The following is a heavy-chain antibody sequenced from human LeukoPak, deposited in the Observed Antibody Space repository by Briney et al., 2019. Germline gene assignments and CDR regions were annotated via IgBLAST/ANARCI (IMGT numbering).Heavy chain of an antibody. CDR1: GGSISSSSYY. CDR2: IYYSGST. CDR3: AERRAVVAAPFDY. V-gene: IGHV4-39*07. D-gene: IGHD2-15*01. Sequence: SETLSLTCTVSGGSISSSSYYWGWIRQPPGKGLEWIGSIYYSGSTYYNPSLKSRVTISVDTSKNQFSLKLSSVTAADTAVYYCAERRAVVAAPFDYWGQGTLVTVSS. J-gene: IGHJ4*02.